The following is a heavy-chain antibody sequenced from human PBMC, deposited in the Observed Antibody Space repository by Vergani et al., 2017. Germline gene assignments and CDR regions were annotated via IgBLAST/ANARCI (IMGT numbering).Heavy chain of an antibody. J-gene: IGHJ1*01. V-gene: IGHV3-30-3*01. Sequence: QVQLVESGGGVVQPGRSLRLSCAASGFTFSSYAMHWVRQAPGKGLEWVAVISYDGSNKYYADSVKGGFTISRDNSKNTLYLQMNSLRAEDTAVYYCARAPSSLLYRAGYFQHWGQGTLVTVSS. D-gene: IGHD2-2*02. CDR1: GFTFSSYA. CDR3: ARAPSSLLYRAGYFQH. CDR2: ISYDGSNK.